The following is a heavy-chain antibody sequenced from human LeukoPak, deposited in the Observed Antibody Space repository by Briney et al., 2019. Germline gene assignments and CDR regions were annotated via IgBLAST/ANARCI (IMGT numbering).Heavy chain of an antibody. CDR2: FDPEDGET. CDR3: ATVSAREDFDY. Sequence: ASVKAPCKVSGYTLTELSMHWVRPAPGKGLEWMGGFDPEDGETIYAQKFQGRVTMTEDTSTDTAYMELSSLRSEDTAVYYCATVSAREDFDYWGQGTLVTVSS. J-gene: IGHJ4*02. CDR1: GYTLTELS. D-gene: IGHD3-10*01. V-gene: IGHV1-24*01.